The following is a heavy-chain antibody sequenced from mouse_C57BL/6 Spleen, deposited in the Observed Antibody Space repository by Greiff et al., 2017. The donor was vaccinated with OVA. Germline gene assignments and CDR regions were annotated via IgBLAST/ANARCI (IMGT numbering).Heavy chain of an antibody. Sequence: EVQLQQSGPELVKPGASVKISCKASGYSFTDYNMNWVKQSNGKSLEWIGVINPNYGTTSYNQKFKGKATLTVDQSSSTAYMQLNSLTSEDAAVYYCARGGSYDGYTWFAYWGQGTLVTVSA. D-gene: IGHD2-3*01. V-gene: IGHV1-39*01. CDR3: ARGGSYDGYTWFAY. J-gene: IGHJ3*01. CDR1: GYSFTDYN. CDR2: INPNYGTT.